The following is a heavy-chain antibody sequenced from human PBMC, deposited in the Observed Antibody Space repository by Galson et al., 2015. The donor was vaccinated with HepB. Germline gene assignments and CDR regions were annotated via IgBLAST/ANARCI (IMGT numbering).Heavy chain of an antibody. CDR2: IYYSGST. V-gene: IGHV4-39*07. Sequence: ETLSLTCTVSGGSISSSSYYWGWIRQPPGKGLEWIGSIYYSGSTYYNPSLKSRVTISVDTSKNQFSLKLSSVTAADTAVYYCARGPNMSLGIAAAGTFYFDYWGQGTLVTVSS. CDR3: ARGPNMSLGIAAAGTFYFDY. CDR1: GGSISSSSYY. D-gene: IGHD6-13*01. J-gene: IGHJ4*02.